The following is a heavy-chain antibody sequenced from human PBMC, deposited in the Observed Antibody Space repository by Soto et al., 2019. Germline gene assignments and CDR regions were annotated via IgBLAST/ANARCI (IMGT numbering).Heavy chain of an antibody. CDR3: AKGVLWFGELFYYGMDV. J-gene: IGHJ6*02. V-gene: IGHV3-23*01. CDR2: ISGSGGST. D-gene: IGHD3-10*01. Sequence: WGSLRLSCPASGFTFSSYAMSWVRQAPGKGLEWVSAISGSGGSTYYADSVKGRFTISRDNSKNTLYLQMNSLRAEDTAVYYCAKGVLWFGELFYYGMDVWGQGTTVTVSS. CDR1: GFTFSSYA.